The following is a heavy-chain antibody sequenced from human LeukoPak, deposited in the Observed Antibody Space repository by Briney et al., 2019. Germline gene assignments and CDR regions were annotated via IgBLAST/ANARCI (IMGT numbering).Heavy chain of an antibody. CDR3: ARSQHSYGYTLNWFDP. CDR2: IYYSGST. CDR1: GGSISSYY. Sequence: SETLSLTCTVSGGSISSYYWSWIRQPPGKGLEWIGYIYYSGSTNYSPSLKSRVTISVDTSKNQFSLKLSSVTAADTAVYYCARSQHSYGYTLNWFDPWGQGTLVTVSS. J-gene: IGHJ5*02. V-gene: IGHV4-59*01. D-gene: IGHD5-18*01.